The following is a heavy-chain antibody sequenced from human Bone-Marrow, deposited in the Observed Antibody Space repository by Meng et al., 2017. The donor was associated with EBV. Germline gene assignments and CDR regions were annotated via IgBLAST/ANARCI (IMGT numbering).Heavy chain of an antibody. CDR3: ATQRRDTDWFDP. V-gene: IGHV4-34*01. Sequence: QVQLQQWRAGLVKPSETLSLTCAVYGGSFSGYYWTWSRQPPGKGLEWIGEINHSGSTNYNPSLKSRVTISVDTSKNQFSLKLSSVTAAATAVYYCATQRRDTDWFDPWGQGTLVTVSS. D-gene: IGHD6-25*01. J-gene: IGHJ5*02. CDR1: GGSFSGYY. CDR2: INHSGST.